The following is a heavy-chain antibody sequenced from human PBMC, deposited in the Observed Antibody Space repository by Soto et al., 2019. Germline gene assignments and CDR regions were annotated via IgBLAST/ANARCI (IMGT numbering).Heavy chain of an antibody. J-gene: IGHJ6*02. CDR2: INSDGSST. V-gene: IGHV3-74*01. CDR1: GFTFRSYW. CDR3: AKGRSYYYYYGVDV. Sequence: GGSMELSCAASGFTFRSYWMHWVRQAPGKGLVWVSRINSDGSSTYYANSVKGRFTISRDNSKSTLYLQMNSLRAEDTALYYCAKGRSYYYYYGVDVWGQGTTVTV.